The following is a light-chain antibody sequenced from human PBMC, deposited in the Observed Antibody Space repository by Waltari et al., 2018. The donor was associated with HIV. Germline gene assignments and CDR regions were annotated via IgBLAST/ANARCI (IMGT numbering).Light chain of an antibody. CDR1: QSISSW. V-gene: IGKV1-5*03. CDR2: KAS. CDR3: QQYNSYWA. Sequence: DIQMTQSPSTLSASVGDSVTITCRASQSISSWLAWYQQKPGKAPKLMISKASILESGVPSRFSGSGSGTEFTLTISSLQPDDFATYYCQQYNSYWAFGQGTKLGIK. J-gene: IGKJ2*01.